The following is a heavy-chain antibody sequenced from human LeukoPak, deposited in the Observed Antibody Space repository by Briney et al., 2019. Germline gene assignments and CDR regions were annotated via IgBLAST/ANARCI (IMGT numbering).Heavy chain of an antibody. D-gene: IGHD3-10*01. CDR1: GFSVSSSF. Sequence: GGSLRLSCAASGFSVSSSFMSWVRQAPGKGLEWVSVLYSGGSTYYADSVKGRFTISRDNSKNTLYLQMNSLTAEDTALYYCARVGYYGSESCFEHWGQGTLVTVSS. CDR3: ARVGYYGSESCFEH. CDR2: LYSGGST. J-gene: IGHJ4*02. V-gene: IGHV3-66*01.